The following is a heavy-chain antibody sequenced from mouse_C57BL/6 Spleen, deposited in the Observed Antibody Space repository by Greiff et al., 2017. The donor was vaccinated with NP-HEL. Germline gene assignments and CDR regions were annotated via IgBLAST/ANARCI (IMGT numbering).Heavy chain of an antibody. D-gene: IGHD2-5*01. CDR2: INPSSGYT. V-gene: IGHV1-7*01. CDR3: AREWNYYSNYDAMDY. CDR1: GYTFTSYW. J-gene: IGHJ4*01. Sequence: VQLQQSGAELAKPGASVKLSCKASGYTFTSYWMHWVKQRPGQGLEWIGYINPSSGYTKYNQKFKDKATLTAGKSSSTAYMQLSSLTYEDSAVYYCAREWNYYSNYDAMDYWGQGTSVTVSS.